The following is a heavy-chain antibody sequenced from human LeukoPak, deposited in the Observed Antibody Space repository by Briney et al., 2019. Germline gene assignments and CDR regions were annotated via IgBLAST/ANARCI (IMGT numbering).Heavy chain of an antibody. CDR1: GDSINSLDL. D-gene: IGHD3-22*01. V-gene: IGHV4-4*02. J-gene: IGHJ4*02. Sequence: SETLSLTCTVSGDSINSLDLWSWVRQPPGKGLEWIGEKYLSGTTHSNPSVKSRVTISIDKSKNQFFLNLSSVTAADTAVYYCAGLVGRYSSGLYYYYFDYWGQGTLVTVSS. CDR3: AGLVGRYSSGLYYYYFDY. CDR2: KYLSGTT.